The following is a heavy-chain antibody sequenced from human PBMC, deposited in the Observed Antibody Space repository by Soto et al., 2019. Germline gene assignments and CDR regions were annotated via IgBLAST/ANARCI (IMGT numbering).Heavy chain of an antibody. CDR3: ARAPRLVWLQSWDFEY. CDR1: GYTFTTYY. Sequence: QVQLVQSGAEVKKPGASVKVSCKASGYTFTTYYIHWVRQAPGQGLEWIGVINPSGGSATYTQNFQDRVTMTRDTSTSTVTMELGRLTTDDTALYSCARAPRLVWLQSWDFEYWGQGALVTVSS. D-gene: IGHD5-12*01. V-gene: IGHV1-46*03. CDR2: INPSGGSA. J-gene: IGHJ4*02.